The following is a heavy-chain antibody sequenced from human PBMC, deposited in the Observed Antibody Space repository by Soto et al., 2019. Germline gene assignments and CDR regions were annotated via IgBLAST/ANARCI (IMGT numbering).Heavy chain of an antibody. CDR3: ARGGGYYDSSGYNNAFDI. D-gene: IGHD3-22*01. CDR1: GYTFTSYD. J-gene: IGHJ3*02. Sequence: ASVKVSCKASGYTFTSYDINWVRQATGQGLEWMGWMNPNSGNTGHAQKFQGRVTMTRNTSISTAYMELSSLRSEDTAVYYCARGGGYYDSSGYNNAFDIWRQGTMVTVSS. V-gene: IGHV1-8*01. CDR2: MNPNSGNT.